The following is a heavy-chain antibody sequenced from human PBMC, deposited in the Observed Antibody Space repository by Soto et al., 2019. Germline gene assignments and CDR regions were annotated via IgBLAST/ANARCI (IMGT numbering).Heavy chain of an antibody. Sequence: IHWVRQAPGKGLEWVAVISYDGSNKYYADSVKGRFTISRDNSKNTLYLQMNSLRAEDTAVYYCAKAIRPYYYYYGMDVWGQGTAVTVSS. CDR3: AKAIRPYYYYYGMDV. J-gene: IGHJ6*02. V-gene: IGHV3-30*18. D-gene: IGHD3-3*01. CDR2: ISYDGSNK.